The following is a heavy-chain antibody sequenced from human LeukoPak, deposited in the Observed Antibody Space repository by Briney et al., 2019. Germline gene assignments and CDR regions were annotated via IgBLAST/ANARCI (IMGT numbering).Heavy chain of an antibody. CDR2: ISASGGST. D-gene: IGHD2-21*02. CDR3: ARVTSRDPLHY. CDR1: GFTFSSSA. V-gene: IGHV3-23*01. Sequence: PGGSLRLSCAASGFTFSSSAMSWVRQVPGKGLEWVSGISASGGSTSYADSVRGRFTISRDNSKNTLYVQMNSLRDEDTAFYYCARVTSRDPLHYWGQGTLVTVSS. J-gene: IGHJ4*02.